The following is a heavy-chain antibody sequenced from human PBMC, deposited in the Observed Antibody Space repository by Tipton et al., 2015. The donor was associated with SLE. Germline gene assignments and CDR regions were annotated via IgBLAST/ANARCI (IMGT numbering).Heavy chain of an antibody. Sequence: TLSLTCSVSGGSISPYYWSWIRQPPGKGLEWIGYIYYSGSTNYNPSLKSRVTISVDTSKNQFSLKLSSVTAADTAVYYCARDRYYGSGSLGSNYYYMDVWGKGTTVTVSS. J-gene: IGHJ6*03. CDR2: IYYSGST. V-gene: IGHV4-59*01. CDR3: ARDRYYGSGSLGSNYYYMDV. CDR1: GGSISPYY. D-gene: IGHD3-10*01.